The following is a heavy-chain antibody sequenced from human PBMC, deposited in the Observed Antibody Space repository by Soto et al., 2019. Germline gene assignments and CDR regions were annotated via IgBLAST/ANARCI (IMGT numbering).Heavy chain of an antibody. CDR2: IYSGGST. CDR3: ARHGYNYGGGYFDY. J-gene: IGHJ4*02. D-gene: IGHD5-18*01. Sequence: GRCMRPSWAAAGVTVGSNYMSCVRPAPGEVREWDAVIYSGGSTYSADSVKGSFTTSRHKSKNTLYLQMTSLRAEDTAVYYCARHGYNYGGGYFDYWGQGTLVTVSS. CDR1: GVTVGSNY. V-gene: IGHV3-66*04.